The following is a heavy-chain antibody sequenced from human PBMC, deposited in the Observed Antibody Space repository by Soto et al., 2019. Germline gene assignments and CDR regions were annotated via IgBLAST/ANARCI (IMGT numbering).Heavy chain of an antibody. Sequence: EVQLVESGGGLVKPGGSLRLSCAASGFTFSNAWMSWVRQAPGKGLEWVGRIKSKTDGGTTDYAAPVKGRFTISRDDSKNTLDLQMNSLKTEDTAVYYCTTDRRYCSSTSCYAVDYWGQGTLVTVSS. CDR2: IKSKTDGGTT. D-gene: IGHD2-2*01. CDR3: TTDRRYCSSTSCYAVDY. J-gene: IGHJ4*02. CDR1: GFTFSNAW. V-gene: IGHV3-15*01.